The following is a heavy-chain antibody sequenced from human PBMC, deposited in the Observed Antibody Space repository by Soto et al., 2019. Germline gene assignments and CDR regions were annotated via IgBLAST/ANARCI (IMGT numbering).Heavy chain of an antibody. CDR3: ARGLHAVDY. CDR1: GGSISSGGYY. CDR2: IYYRGST. V-gene: IGHV4-31*03. Sequence: QVQLRESGPGLVKPSQTLSLTCTVSGGSISSGGYYWSWIRQHPGKGLEWIGYIYYRGSTYYNPSLKSRVTISVDTAQNHFSLRLISVTAADTALYYCARGLHAVDYWGQGTLVIVSS. J-gene: IGHJ4*02. D-gene: IGHD5-18*01.